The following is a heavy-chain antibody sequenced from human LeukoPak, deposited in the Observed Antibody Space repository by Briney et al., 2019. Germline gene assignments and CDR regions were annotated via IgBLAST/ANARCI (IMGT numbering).Heavy chain of an antibody. CDR3: AREPGPAAPPVDY. CDR2: ISSGGTYM. CDR1: GFTFTSYG. D-gene: IGHD2-2*01. Sequence: PGGSLRLSCAASGFTFTSYGMNWVREAPGKGLEGVSSISSGGTYMYYADSVKGRFTISRDNAKNSVYLQMNSLRAEDTAVYYCAREPGPAAPPVDYWGQGTLVTVSS. V-gene: IGHV3-21*01. J-gene: IGHJ4*02.